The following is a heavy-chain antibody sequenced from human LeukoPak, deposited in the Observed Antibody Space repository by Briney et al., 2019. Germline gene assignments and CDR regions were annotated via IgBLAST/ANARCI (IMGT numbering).Heavy chain of an antibody. CDR3: ARGPEMATDSY. D-gene: IGHD5-24*01. V-gene: IGHV3-53*01. J-gene: IGHJ4*02. Sequence: GGSLRLSCAASGFTVSSNYMSWVRQAPGKGLEWVSVIYSGGSTYYADSVKGRFTISRDNAKNSLYLQMNSLRAEDTAVYYCARGPEMATDSYWGQGTLVTVSS. CDR2: IYSGGST. CDR1: GFTVSSNY.